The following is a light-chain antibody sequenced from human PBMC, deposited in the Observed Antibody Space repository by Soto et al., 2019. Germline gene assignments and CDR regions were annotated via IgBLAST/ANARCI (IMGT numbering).Light chain of an antibody. CDR1: QSVSSY. J-gene: IGKJ5*01. CDR3: QQRSNWRFT. V-gene: IGKV3-11*01. CDR2: DAS. Sequence: DIVLTQSPGTLSLSPGERATLSCRASQSVSSYLAWYQQKPGQAPRLLIYDASNRATGIPARFGGSGSGTDFTLTISSLEPEDFAVYYCQQRSNWRFTFGQGTRLEIK.